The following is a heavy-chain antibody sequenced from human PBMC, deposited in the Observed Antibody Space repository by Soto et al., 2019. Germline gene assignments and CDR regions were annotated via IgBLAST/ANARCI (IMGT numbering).Heavy chain of an antibody. CDR2: INHSGST. CDR3: ARDGVYCSSSTCFGFFDS. CDR1: GGSFNGYY. V-gene: IGHV4-34*01. J-gene: IGHJ4*01. Sequence: SETLSLTCAVYGGSFNGYYWSWIRQPPGKGLEWIGEINHSGSTNYNPSLKSRVTISVDMSKNQFSLKLISVTAADTAVYYCARDGVYCSSSTCFGFFDSWGQGTLVTVSS. D-gene: IGHD2-2*01.